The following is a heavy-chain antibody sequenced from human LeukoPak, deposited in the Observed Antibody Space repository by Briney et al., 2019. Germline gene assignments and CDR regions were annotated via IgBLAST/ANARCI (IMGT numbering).Heavy chain of an antibody. J-gene: IGHJ4*02. CDR2: ISWNSGSI. Sequence: GGSLRLSCAASGFTFDDYAMHWVRQAPGKGLEWVSGISWNSGSIGYADSVKGRFTISRDNAKNSLYLQMNSLRAEDTALYYCAKPPPGNYDILTGFFDYWGQGTLVTVSS. D-gene: IGHD3-9*01. V-gene: IGHV3-9*01. CDR1: GFTFDDYA. CDR3: AKPPPGNYDILTGFFDY.